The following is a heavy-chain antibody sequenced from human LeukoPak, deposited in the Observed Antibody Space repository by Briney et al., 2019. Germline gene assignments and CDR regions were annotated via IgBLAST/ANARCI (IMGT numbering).Heavy chain of an antibody. V-gene: IGHV4-39*01. D-gene: IGHD4-17*01. CDR1: GDSISSSSSY. Sequence: NPSETLSLTCTVSGDSISSSSSYWGWIRQPPGEGLEWIGSIYYSGSTYYNTSLKSRVTISVDTSKNQFSLRLNSVTAADTAVYYCARHSNTVTTPFDYWGQGTLVTVSS. J-gene: IGHJ4*02. CDR3: ARHSNTVTTPFDY. CDR2: IYYSGST.